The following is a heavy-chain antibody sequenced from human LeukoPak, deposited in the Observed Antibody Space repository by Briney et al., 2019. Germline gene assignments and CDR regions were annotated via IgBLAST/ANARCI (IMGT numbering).Heavy chain of an antibody. J-gene: IGHJ4*02. Sequence: GGSLRLSCAASGFTFSSYAMSCVRQAPGKGLEWVSAISDSGGSTYYADSVKGRFTISRDNSKNTLYLQMNSLRAEDTAVYYCAKDRKQWLPANFDYWGQGTLVTVSS. CDR1: GFTFSSYA. V-gene: IGHV3-23*01. CDR2: ISDSGGST. D-gene: IGHD6-19*01. CDR3: AKDRKQWLPANFDY.